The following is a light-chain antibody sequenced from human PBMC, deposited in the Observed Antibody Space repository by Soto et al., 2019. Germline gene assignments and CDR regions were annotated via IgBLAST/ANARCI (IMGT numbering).Light chain of an antibody. J-gene: IGKJ5*01. CDR1: QSVSSKY. CDR2: GTS. Sequence: EIVLTQSPGTLSLSPGERATLSCRASQSVSSKYLAWYQQKPGQAPRALIYGTSIRASGVPERFSGGGSGTDFTLTITRLEPEDFAVYYCQQYGSSPLITFGQGTRLEIK. V-gene: IGKV3-20*01. CDR3: QQYGSSPLIT.